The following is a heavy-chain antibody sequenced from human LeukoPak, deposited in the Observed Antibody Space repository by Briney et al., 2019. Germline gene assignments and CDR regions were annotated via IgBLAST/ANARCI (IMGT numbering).Heavy chain of an antibody. CDR2: IWYDGSNK. V-gene: IGHV3-33*01. D-gene: IGHD4-11*01. CDR3: ARDLQEGYAFDI. Sequence: GRSLRLSCAASGFTFSSYGMHWVRQAPGMGLEWVAVIWYDGSNKYYADSVKGRFTISRDNSKNTLYLQMNSLRAEDTAVYYCARDLQEGYAFDIWGQGTMVTVSS. J-gene: IGHJ3*02. CDR1: GFTFSSYG.